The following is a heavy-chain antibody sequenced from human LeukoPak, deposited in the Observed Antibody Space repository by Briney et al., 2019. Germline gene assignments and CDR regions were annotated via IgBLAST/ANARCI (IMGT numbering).Heavy chain of an antibody. J-gene: IGHJ4*02. V-gene: IGHV4-39*02. CDR1: GDSISSSGRFY. CDR3: ARDHYNKTWYKY. D-gene: IGHD1-1*01. Sequence: SETLSLTCSVSGDSISSSGRFYWGWLRQPPGKGLEWIGSMDYSGTTDYNPSLKSRVTLSVDTSKDQLSLKLTSVTAADTALYYCARDHYNKTWYKYWGQGTLVTVSS. CDR2: MDYSGTT.